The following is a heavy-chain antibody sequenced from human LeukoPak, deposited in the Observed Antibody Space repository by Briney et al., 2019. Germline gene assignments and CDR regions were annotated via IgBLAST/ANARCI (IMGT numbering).Heavy chain of an antibody. CDR3: ATGVHGIAAAGDYYFDY. D-gene: IGHD6-13*01. CDR2: MYYRGNT. J-gene: IGHJ4*02. Sequence: PSETLSLTCAVYGGPFSGYYWSWIRQPPGKALEWIGYMYYRGNTNYNPSLKSRVTISADTSKNQFSLKLGSVTAADTAVYYCATGVHGIAAAGDYYFDYWGQGTLVTVSS. CDR1: GGPFSGYY. V-gene: IGHV4-59*01.